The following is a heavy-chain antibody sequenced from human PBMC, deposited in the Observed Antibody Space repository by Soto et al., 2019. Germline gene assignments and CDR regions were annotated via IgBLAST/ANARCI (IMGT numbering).Heavy chain of an antibody. Sequence: QVQLVESGGGVVQPGRSLRLSCAASGFTFSSYGMHWVRQAPGKGLEWVAVISYDGSNKYYADSVKGRFTISRDNSKNTLCLQMNILRAEDTSVYYCAKATSGSYYWRWSYFDYWGQGTLVTVSS. V-gene: IGHV3-30*18. CDR2: ISYDGSNK. D-gene: IGHD1-26*01. CDR3: AKATSGSYYWRWSYFDY. CDR1: GFTFSSYG. J-gene: IGHJ4*02.